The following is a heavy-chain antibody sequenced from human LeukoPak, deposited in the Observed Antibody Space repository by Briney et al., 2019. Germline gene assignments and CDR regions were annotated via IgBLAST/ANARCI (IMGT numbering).Heavy chain of an antibody. Sequence: PGTSLRLSCVASGFSFRSYGMHWVRQAPGKGLEWVAIIWFDGSNKYYTDSVKGRFTISRDNSKNTLYLQMNSLRAEDTAVYYCAKLSYGGYSPDVDYWGQGTLVTVSS. CDR1: GFSFRSYG. D-gene: IGHD1-26*01. CDR3: AKLSYGGYSPDVDY. CDR2: IWFDGSNK. V-gene: IGHV3-33*06. J-gene: IGHJ4*02.